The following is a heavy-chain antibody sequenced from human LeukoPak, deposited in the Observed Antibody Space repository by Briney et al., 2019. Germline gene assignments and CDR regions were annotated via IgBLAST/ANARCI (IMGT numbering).Heavy chain of an antibody. CDR3: ASLGCGGDCFRDY. Sequence: SQTLSLTCAVSGGSISSGGYSWSWIRQPPGKGLEWIGYIYHSGSTYYNPSLKSRVTISVDRSKNQFSLKLSSVTAADTAVYYCASLGCGGDCFRDYWGQGTLVTVSS. CDR1: GGSISSGGYS. J-gene: IGHJ4*02. CDR2: IYHSGST. D-gene: IGHD2-21*02. V-gene: IGHV4-30-2*01.